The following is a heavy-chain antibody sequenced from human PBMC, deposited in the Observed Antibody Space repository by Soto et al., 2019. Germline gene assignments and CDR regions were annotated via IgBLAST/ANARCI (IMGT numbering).Heavy chain of an antibody. Sequence: SETLSLTCPVSGRSVSSVSYYWSWIRQPPGKGLEWIGYIYYSGSANYNPSLKSRVTMSVDISKNQFSLKLNSVTAADTAVYYCARGSMVRGPTPFDYWGQGTLVTVSS. CDR2: IYYSGSA. V-gene: IGHV4-61*01. J-gene: IGHJ4*02. D-gene: IGHD3-10*01. CDR3: ARGSMVRGPTPFDY. CDR1: GRSVSSVSYY.